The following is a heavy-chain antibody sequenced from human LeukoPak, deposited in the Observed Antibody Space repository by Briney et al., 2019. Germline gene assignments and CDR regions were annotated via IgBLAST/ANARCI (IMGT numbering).Heavy chain of an antibody. D-gene: IGHD4-23*01. CDR1: GFTFSSYW. CDR2: INSDGSST. CDR3: ARVGRSYGGKGVDY. J-gene: IGHJ4*02. Sequence: PGVSLRLSCAASGFTFSSYWMHCVRHAPGKALVWVSRINSDGSSTSYADSVKGRFTISRDNAKHTLYLQMSSLRAEDTAVYYCARVGRSYGGKGVDYWGQGTLVTVSS. V-gene: IGHV3-74*01.